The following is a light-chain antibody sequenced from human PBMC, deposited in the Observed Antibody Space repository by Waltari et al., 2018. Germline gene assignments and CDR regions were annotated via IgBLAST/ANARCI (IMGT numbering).Light chain of an antibody. CDR3: QQANSFPLT. CDR2: GAS. V-gene: IGKV1-12*01. J-gene: IGKJ4*01. CDR1: QDISRW. Sequence: DIHMTQFPSSVSAPVGDRVTITCRASQDISRWLAWYQQKPGKAPKFLIYGASNLQSGVPSRFSGSGSGTDFTLTISSLQPEDFATYYCQQANSFPLTFGGGTKVEIK.